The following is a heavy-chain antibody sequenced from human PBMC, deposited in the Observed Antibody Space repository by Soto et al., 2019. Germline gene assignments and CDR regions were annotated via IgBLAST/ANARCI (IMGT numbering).Heavy chain of an antibody. J-gene: IGHJ4*02. V-gene: IGHV1-8*01. D-gene: IGHD3-16*02. CDR1: GYTFTSYD. Sequence: GASVKVSCKASGYTFTSYDINWVRQATGQGLEWMGWINPNTGYTDYAQKFQDRVTMTGNTSITTAYMELSSLRSEDTAVYYCVRGRVMITFGVVIVIDYWGQGSPVTSPQ. CDR3: VRGRVMITFGVVIVIDY. CDR2: INPNTGYT.